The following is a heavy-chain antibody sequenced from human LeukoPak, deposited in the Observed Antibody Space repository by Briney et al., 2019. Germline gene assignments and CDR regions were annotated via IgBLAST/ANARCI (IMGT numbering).Heavy chain of an antibody. J-gene: IGHJ2*01. CDR3: AREGSCGSDDCPANFDL. CDR2: IDTSGGT. D-gene: IGHD2-21*01. CDR1: GFTFSSYD. V-gene: IGHV3-13*04. Sequence: GGSLRLSCAASGFTFSSYDLHWVGQATGKGLEWVSTIDTSGGTYYPDSVRGRFTISRDNAKNTFYIQMDSLRAGDTAVYYCAREGSCGSDDCPANFDLWGRGTLVTVSS.